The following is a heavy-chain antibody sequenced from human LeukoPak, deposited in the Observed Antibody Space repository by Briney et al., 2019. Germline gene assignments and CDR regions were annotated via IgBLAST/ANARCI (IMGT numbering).Heavy chain of an antibody. Sequence: SETLSLTCAVYGGSFSGYYWSWIRQPPGKGLEWIGEINHSGSTNYNPSLKSRVTISVDTSKNQFSLKLSSVTAADTAVYYCARGITEDWFDPWGQGTLVTVSS. D-gene: IGHD1-14*01. J-gene: IGHJ5*02. CDR3: ARGITEDWFDP. CDR1: GGSFSGYY. V-gene: IGHV4-34*01. CDR2: INHSGST.